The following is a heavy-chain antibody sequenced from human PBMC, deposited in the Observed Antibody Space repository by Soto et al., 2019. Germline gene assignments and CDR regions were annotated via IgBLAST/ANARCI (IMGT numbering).Heavy chain of an antibody. CDR3: ARQVGDFWSGYSLDYYYYMDV. D-gene: IGHD3-3*01. CDR2: IYYSGST. V-gene: IGHV4-39*01. J-gene: IGHJ6*03. CDR1: GGSISSSSYY. Sequence: SETLSLTCTVSGGSISSSSYYWGWIRQPPGKGLEWIGSIYYSGSTYYNPSLKSRVTISVDTSKNQFSLKLSSVTAADTAVYYCARQVGDFWSGYSLDYYYYMDVWGKGTTVTVSS.